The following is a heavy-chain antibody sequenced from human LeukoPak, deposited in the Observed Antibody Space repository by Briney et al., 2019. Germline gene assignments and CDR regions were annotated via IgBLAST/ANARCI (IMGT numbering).Heavy chain of an antibody. D-gene: IGHD6-6*01. J-gene: IGHJ2*01. CDR1: GSSITSSTYY. CDR3: ARVTREAARYWYFDL. CDR2: IYYSGST. V-gene: IGHV4-39*07. Sequence: PSETLSLTCTVSGSSITSSTYYWDWIRQTPGKGLEWIGSIYYSGSTNYNPSLKSRVTISVDTSKNQFSLKLSSVTAADTAVYFCARVTREAARYWYFDLWGRGTLVTVSS.